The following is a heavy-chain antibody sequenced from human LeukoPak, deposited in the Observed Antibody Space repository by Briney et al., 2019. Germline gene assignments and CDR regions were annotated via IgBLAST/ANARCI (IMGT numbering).Heavy chain of an antibody. CDR1: GYSFTSYR. CDR2: IYPGDSDT. CDR3: ARHHVDTVMALPDY. V-gene: IGHV5-51*01. D-gene: IGHD5-18*01. Sequence: GESLKISCKGSGYSFTSYRIGCVRQMPRKGLEWMGIIYPGDSDTRYSPSFQGQVTISADKSISTAYLQWSSLKASDTAMYYCARHHVDTVMALPDYWGQGTLVTVSS. J-gene: IGHJ4*02.